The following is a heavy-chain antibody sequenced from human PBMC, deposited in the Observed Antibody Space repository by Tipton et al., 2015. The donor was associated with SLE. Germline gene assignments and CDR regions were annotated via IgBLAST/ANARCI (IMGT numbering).Heavy chain of an antibody. CDR3: ARTMVRGVGYYYGMDV. CDR2: INPNSGGT. J-gene: IGHJ6*02. Sequence: QSGPEVKKPGSSVKVSCKASGGTFRTYAISWVRQAPGQGLEWMGWINPNSGGTNSAQKFQGRVTMTRDTSISTAYMELSRLRSDDTAVYYCARTMVRGVGYYYGMDVWGQGTTVTVSS. V-gene: IGHV1-2*02. D-gene: IGHD3-10*01. CDR1: GGTFRTYA.